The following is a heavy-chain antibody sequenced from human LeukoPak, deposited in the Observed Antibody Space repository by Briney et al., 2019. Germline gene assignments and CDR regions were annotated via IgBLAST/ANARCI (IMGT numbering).Heavy chain of an antibody. CDR2: ISTSSSYI. CDR3: ARDPGQTTNDGKDY. Sequence: PGGSLRLSCAASGFTFSSYSMNWVRQAPGKGLEWVSSISTSSSYIYYADSVKGRFTISRDNAKKSLYLQMNSLRAEDTAVYYCARDPGQTTNDGKDYWGQGTLVTVSS. CDR1: GFTFSSYS. D-gene: IGHD1-1*01. J-gene: IGHJ4*02. V-gene: IGHV3-21*01.